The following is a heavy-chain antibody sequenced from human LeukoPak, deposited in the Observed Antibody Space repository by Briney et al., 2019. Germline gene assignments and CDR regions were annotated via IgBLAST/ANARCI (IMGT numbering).Heavy chain of an antibody. CDR3: ARSNNWNYDY. V-gene: IGHV3-53*01. D-gene: IGHD1-7*01. CDR2: IYSGGST. CDR1: GFAFSTYA. Sequence: GGSLRLSCAASGFAFSTYAKSWVRQAPGKGLEWVSVIYSGGSTYYADSVKGRFTISRDNSKNTLYLQMNSLRAEDTAVYYCARSNNWNYDYWGQGTLVTVSS. J-gene: IGHJ4*02.